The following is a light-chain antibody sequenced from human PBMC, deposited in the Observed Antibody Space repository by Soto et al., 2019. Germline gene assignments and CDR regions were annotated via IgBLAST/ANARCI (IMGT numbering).Light chain of an antibody. CDR1: QSISNY. Sequence: DIQITQSPSSLSSSLGGRVTITCRASQSISNYLAWYQQKPGQSPKLLIYWASTRESGVPDRFSGSGSGTDFTLTVSNLQAEDVAAYYCQQYYSTPSTFGGGTKVDIK. J-gene: IGKJ4*01. V-gene: IGKV4-1*01. CDR3: QQYYSTPST. CDR2: WAS.